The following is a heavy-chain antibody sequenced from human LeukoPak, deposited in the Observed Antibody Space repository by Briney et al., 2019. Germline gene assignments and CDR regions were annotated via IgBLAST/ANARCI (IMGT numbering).Heavy chain of an antibody. CDR1: GFIFSSYS. V-gene: IGHV3-30*18. D-gene: IGHD3-22*01. CDR2: VSTDGTIK. Sequence: GGSLRLSCAASGFIFSSYSMHWVRQAPGKGLEWVAVVSTDGTIKYYADSMKGRFTVSRDNSKNTVDLQMNSLRVEDTALYFCVQEFNHEQWFFDIWGRGTLVTVSS. J-gene: IGHJ2*01. CDR3: VQEFNHEQWFFDI.